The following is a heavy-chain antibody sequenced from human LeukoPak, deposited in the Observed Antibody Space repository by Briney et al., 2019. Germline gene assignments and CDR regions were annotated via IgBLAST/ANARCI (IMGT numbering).Heavy chain of an antibody. CDR2: IYHSGST. V-gene: IGHV4-30-2*01. CDR3: ARSITISKPLEYYFDY. Sequence: TLSLTCAVSGGSISSGGYSWSWIQQPPGKGLEWIGYIYHSGSTYYNPSLKSRVTISVDRSKNQSSLKLSSVTAADTAVYYCARSITISKPLEYYFDYWGQGTLVTVSS. CDR1: GGSISSGGYS. J-gene: IGHJ4*02. D-gene: IGHD3-9*01.